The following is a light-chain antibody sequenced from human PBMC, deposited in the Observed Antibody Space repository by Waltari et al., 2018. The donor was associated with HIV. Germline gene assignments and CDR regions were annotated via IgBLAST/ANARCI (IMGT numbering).Light chain of an antibody. Sequence: QSALTQPASVSGSPGKPITIACTGTSSDVGVDNYVSRYQQHPGKAPKLMIYDVSERPAGVSNRFSGYKSGNTASLTISGLQAEDEADYYCSSYTSSSTPYYVFGTGSKVTVL. J-gene: IGLJ1*01. CDR2: DVS. V-gene: IGLV2-14*01. CDR1: SSDVGVDNY. CDR3: SSYTSSSTPYYV.